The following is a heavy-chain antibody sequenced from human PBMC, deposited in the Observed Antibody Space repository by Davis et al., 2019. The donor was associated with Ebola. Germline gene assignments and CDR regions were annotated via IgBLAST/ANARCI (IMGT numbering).Heavy chain of an antibody. CDR1: GGTFSSYA. V-gene: IGHV1-18*01. Sequence: ASVKVSCKASGGTFSSYAISWVRQAPGQGLEWMGWISAYNGNTNYAQKLQGRVTMTTDTSTSTAYMELRSLRSDDTAVYYCARNAGIQLWLQDYYYMDVWGKGTTVTVSS. D-gene: IGHD5-18*01. CDR3: ARNAGIQLWLQDYYYMDV. CDR2: ISAYNGNT. J-gene: IGHJ6*03.